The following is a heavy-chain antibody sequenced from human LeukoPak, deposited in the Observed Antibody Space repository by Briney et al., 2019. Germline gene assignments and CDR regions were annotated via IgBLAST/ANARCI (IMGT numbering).Heavy chain of an antibody. V-gene: IGHV3-23*01. Sequence: GGSLRLSCAASGFTFSRYAMGWVRQAPGKGLEWVSAISGSGGSTDYADCVRGRFTISRDNSKNTLYLQMNSLRAEDTAVYYCAKETSGYALFDYWGQGTLVTVSS. CDR3: AKETSGYALFDY. CDR2: ISGSGGST. CDR1: GFTFSRYA. D-gene: IGHD5-12*01. J-gene: IGHJ4*02.